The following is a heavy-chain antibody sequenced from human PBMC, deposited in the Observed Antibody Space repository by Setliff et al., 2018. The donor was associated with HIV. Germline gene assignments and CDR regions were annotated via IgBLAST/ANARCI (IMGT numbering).Heavy chain of an antibody. J-gene: IGHJ5*02. CDR1: GYTFTSYG. CDR2: INAYNGNT. Sequence: ASVKVSCKASGYTFTSYGISWVRQAPGQGLEWMGWINAYNGNTNYAQKLQGRVTMTTDTSTSTGYMELSSLRSEDTAVYYCAGCITGTTHWFDPWGQGTLVTVSS. V-gene: IGHV1-18*01. D-gene: IGHD1-20*01. CDR3: AGCITGTTHWFDP.